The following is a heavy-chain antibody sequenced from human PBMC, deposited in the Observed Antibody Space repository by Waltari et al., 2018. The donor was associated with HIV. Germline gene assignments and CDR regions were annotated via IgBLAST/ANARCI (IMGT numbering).Heavy chain of an antibody. J-gene: IGHJ3*02. Sequence: EVQLVESGGGLVQPGRSLRLSCAASGFTFDDYAMHWVRQAPGKGMEWVSGISWNSGSIGYADSVKGRFTISRDNAKNSLYLQMNSLRAEDTALYYCAKDGPDAFDIWGQGTMVTVSS. CDR2: ISWNSGSI. V-gene: IGHV3-9*01. CDR1: GFTFDDYA. CDR3: AKDGPDAFDI.